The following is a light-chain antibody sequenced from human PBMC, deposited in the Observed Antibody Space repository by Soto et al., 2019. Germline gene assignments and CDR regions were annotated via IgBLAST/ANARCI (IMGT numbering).Light chain of an antibody. CDR3: SSYTSSSTYV. CDR1: SSDVGEYNS. Sequence: QSALTQPASVSGSPGQSITISCTGTSSDVGEYNSVSWYQQHPGKAPKLIIYEVTNRPSGVSDRLSGSKSGNTASLTISGLEAEDEADYYCSSYTSSSTYVFGAGTKVTVL. CDR2: EVT. V-gene: IGLV2-14*01. J-gene: IGLJ1*01.